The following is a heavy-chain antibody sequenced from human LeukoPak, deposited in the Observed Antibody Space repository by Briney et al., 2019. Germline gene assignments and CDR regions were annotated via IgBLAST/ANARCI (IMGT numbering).Heavy chain of an antibody. Sequence: SETLSLTCTVSGGSISPYYWSWIRQPPGKGLEWIGSIYYSGSTYYNPSLKSRVTISVDTSKNQFSLKLSSVTAADTAVYYCAGHALAVAGHAWWYFDLWGRGTLVTVSS. CDR1: GGSISPYY. CDR2: IYYSGST. D-gene: IGHD6-19*01. V-gene: IGHV4-59*05. J-gene: IGHJ2*01. CDR3: AGHALAVAGHAWWYFDL.